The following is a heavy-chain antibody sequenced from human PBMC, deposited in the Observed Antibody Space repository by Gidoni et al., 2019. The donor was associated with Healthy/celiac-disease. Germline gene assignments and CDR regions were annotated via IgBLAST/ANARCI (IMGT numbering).Heavy chain of an antibody. CDR3: AKGLGGSPFDY. D-gene: IGHD1-26*01. V-gene: IGHV3-23*01. J-gene: IGHJ4*02. Sequence: VQLLAYGGGLVQPGGSLTLSCAASVFTFSSYAMSWVRQAPGKGLEWVSAISGSGGSTYYADSVKGRFTISRDNSKNTLYLQMNSLRAEDTAVYYCAKGLGGSPFDYWGQGTLVTVSS. CDR2: ISGSGGST. CDR1: VFTFSSYA.